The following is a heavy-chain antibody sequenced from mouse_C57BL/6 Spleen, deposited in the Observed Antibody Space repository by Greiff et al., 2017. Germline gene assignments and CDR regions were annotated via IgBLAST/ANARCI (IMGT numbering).Heavy chain of an antibody. CDR1: GYAFSSYW. CDR3: ARRGAYYGNYVGY. V-gene: IGHV1-80*01. CDR2: IYPGDGDT. D-gene: IGHD1-1*02. Sequence: VQLQASGAELVKPGASVKISCKASGYAFSSYWMNWVKQRPGKGLEWIGQIYPGDGDTNYNGKFKGKATLTADKSSSTAYMQLSSLTSEDSAVYFCARRGAYYGNYVGYWGQGTTLTVSS. J-gene: IGHJ2*01.